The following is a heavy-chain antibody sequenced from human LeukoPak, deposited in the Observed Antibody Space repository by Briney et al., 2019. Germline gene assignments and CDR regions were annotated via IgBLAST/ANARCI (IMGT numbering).Heavy chain of an antibody. J-gene: IGHJ6*02. Sequence: GGSLRLSCAASGFTFSNAWMSWVRQAPGKGLEWVGRIKSKTDGGTTDYAAPVKGRFTISRDDSKNTLYLRMNSLKTEDTAVYYCTTDLIWFGELLSPTYYYYGMDVWGQGTTVTVSS. CDR1: GFTFSNAW. D-gene: IGHD3-10*01. CDR2: IKSKTDGGTT. CDR3: TTDLIWFGELLSPTYYYYGMDV. V-gene: IGHV3-15*01.